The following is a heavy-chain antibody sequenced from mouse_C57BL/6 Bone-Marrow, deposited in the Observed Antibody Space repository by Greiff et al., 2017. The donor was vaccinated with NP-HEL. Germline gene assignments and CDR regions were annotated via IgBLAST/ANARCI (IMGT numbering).Heavy chain of an antibody. Sequence: QVQLQQPGTELVKPGASVKLSCKASGYTFTSYWMHWVKQRPGQGLEWIGNINPSNGGTNYNEKFKSKATLTVDKSSSTAYMRLSSLTSEDSAVYYGARTGFITTVVTFDVWGTGTTVTVSS. D-gene: IGHD1-1*01. V-gene: IGHV1-53*01. CDR1: GYTFTSYW. CDR2: INPSNGGT. J-gene: IGHJ1*03. CDR3: ARTGFITTVVTFDV.